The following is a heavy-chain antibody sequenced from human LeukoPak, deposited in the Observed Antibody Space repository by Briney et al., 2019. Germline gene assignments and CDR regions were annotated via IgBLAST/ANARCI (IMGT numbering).Heavy chain of an antibody. Sequence: SVKVSCKASEGTFSSYAISWVRQAPGQGLEWMGGTIPIFGTANYAQKFQGRVTITADKSTSTAYMELSSLRSEDTAVYYCARQENYYGSGSSRHYDYWGQGTLVTVSS. J-gene: IGHJ4*02. CDR1: EGTFSSYA. V-gene: IGHV1-69*06. CDR2: TIPIFGTA. D-gene: IGHD3-10*01. CDR3: ARQENYYGSGSSRHYDY.